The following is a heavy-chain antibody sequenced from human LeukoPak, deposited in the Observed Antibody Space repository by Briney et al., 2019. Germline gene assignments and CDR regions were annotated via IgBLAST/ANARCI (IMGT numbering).Heavy chain of an antibody. J-gene: IGHJ6*03. V-gene: IGHV1-2*02. CDR3: ARVRENMDV. CDR2: INPNSGET. Sequence: ASVKVSCKASGYTFTGYYTHWVRQAPGQGLAWMGWINPNSGETKFVQKFQGRFTMTRDTSISTAYMELSGLTSDDTAVYYCARVRENMDVWGKGTTVTVSS. CDR1: GYTFTGYY.